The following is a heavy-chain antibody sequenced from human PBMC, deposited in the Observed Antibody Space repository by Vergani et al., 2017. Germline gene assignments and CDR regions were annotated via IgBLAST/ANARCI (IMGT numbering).Heavy chain of an antibody. Sequence: EVQLLESGGDLVQPGGSLRLSCAASGFTFNHYAMNWVRQAPGKGLEWVSGISGSGGSTYYAGSVKGRFTISRDSSKNTLYLQKNSLCAGVTAVYYCANANPRNSXYDYLYYYHAMDFWGQGTTVTVSS. CDR1: GFTFNHYA. V-gene: IGHV3-23*01. D-gene: IGHD5-12*01. CDR2: ISGSGGST. CDR3: ANANPRNSXYDYLYYYHAMDF. J-gene: IGHJ6*02.